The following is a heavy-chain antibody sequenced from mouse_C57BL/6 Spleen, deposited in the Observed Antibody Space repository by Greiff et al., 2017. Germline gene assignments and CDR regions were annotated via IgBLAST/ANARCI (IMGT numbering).Heavy chain of an antibody. CDR2: SRNKANDYTT. D-gene: IGHD1-1*02. CDR3: ARDAWGSAMDY. CDR1: GFTFSDFY. V-gene: IGHV7-1*01. J-gene: IGHJ4*01. Sequence: EVKVVESGGGLVQSGRSLRLSCATSGFTFSDFYMEWVRQAPGKGLEWIAASRNKANDYTTEYSASVKGRFIVSRDTSQSILYLQMNALRAEDTAIYYCARDAWGSAMDYWGQGTSVTVSS.